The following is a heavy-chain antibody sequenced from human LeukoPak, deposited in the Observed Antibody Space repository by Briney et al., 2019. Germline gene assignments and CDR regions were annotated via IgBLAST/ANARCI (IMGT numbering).Heavy chain of an antibody. CDR1: GFTFSSYA. D-gene: IGHD3-10*01. V-gene: IGHV3-23*01. CDR2: VSGSGVST. Sequence: GGSLRLSCAASGFTFSSYAMNWVRQAPGKGLEWVASVSGSGVSTYYADSVKGRFTISRDNSRNTLYLQMNSLRAEDTAAYYCTEDHGSYGSGSLLFDYWGQGTLVTVSS. J-gene: IGHJ4*02. CDR3: TEDHGSYGSGSLLFDY.